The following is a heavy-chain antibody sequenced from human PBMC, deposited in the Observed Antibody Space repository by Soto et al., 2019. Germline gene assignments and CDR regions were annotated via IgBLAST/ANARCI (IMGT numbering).Heavy chain of an antibody. CDR3: VHSRCGGDCLQSYSSHYYYGMDV. Sequence: QITLKESGPPLVKPTQTLTLTCTFSGFSLNTGGLAVGWIRQPPGKALEWLALIYWDNDKRYSPSLRSRLTITKDTSKNQAVLTMTNMDPVDAATYYCVHSRCGGDCLQSYSSHYYYGMDVWGQGTTVTVSS. V-gene: IGHV2-5*02. CDR1: GFSLNTGGLA. J-gene: IGHJ6*02. D-gene: IGHD2-21*02. CDR2: IYWDNDK.